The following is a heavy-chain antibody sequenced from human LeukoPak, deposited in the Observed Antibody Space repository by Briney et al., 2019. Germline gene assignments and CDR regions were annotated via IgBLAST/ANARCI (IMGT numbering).Heavy chain of an antibody. V-gene: IGHV1-8*01. J-gene: IGHJ4*02. CDR2: MNPNSGNA. D-gene: IGHD2-2*01. CDR3: ARGPGCISTSCPYYFDY. CDR1: GYTFTNYD. Sequence: ASVKVSCKASGYTFTNYDINWVRQASGQGFDWMGWMNPNSGNAGYAQKFQGRVTMTRNTSISTAYMELSSLSSEDTAVYYCARGPGCISTSCPYYFDYWGQGALVTVSS.